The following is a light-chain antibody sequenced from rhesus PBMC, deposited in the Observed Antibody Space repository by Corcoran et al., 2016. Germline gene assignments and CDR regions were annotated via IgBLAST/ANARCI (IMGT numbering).Light chain of an antibody. Sequence: DIQMTQSPSSLSASVGDTVTIACRTSQDISNYLNCLQQKPGKAPKLLISSATNLQSGVPSRFSGSGSGTDITLTISSLQPEDVATYYCQQYKSYPYSCGQGTKVEIK. J-gene: IGKJ2*01. CDR3: QQYKSYPYS. CDR2: SAT. V-gene: IGKV1-28*02. CDR1: QDISNY.